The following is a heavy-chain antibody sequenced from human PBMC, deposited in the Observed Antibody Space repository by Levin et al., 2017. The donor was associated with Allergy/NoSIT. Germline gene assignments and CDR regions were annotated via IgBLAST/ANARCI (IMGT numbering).Heavy chain of an antibody. J-gene: IGHJ4*02. CDR3: AKIFDIVLMVYYFDY. CDR1: GFTFSSYA. CDR2: ISGSGGST. D-gene: IGHD2-8*01. V-gene: IGHV3-23*01. Sequence: GGSLRLSCAASGFTFSSYAMSWVRQAPGKGLEWVSAISGSGGSTYYADSVKGRFTISRDNSKNTLYLQMNSLRAEDTAVYYCAKIFDIVLMVYYFDYWGQGTLVTVSS.